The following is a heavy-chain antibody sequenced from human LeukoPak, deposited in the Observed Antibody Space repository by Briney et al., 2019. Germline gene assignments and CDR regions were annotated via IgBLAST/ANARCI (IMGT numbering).Heavy chain of an antibody. CDR2: INPNSGGT. CDR3: AIQPPKDGDPGY. Sequence: ASVKVSCKASGYTFTGYYMHWVRQAPGQGLEWMGWINPNSGGTNYAQKFQGRVTMTRDTSISTAYMEPSRLRSDDTAVYYCAIQPPKDGDPGYWGQGTLVTVSS. D-gene: IGHD4-17*01. J-gene: IGHJ4*02. V-gene: IGHV1-2*02. CDR1: GYTFTGYY.